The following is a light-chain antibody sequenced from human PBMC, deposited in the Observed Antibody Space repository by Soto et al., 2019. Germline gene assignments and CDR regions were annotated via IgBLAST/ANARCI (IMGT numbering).Light chain of an antibody. V-gene: IGLV1-40*01. CDR1: SSNIGAGYE. J-gene: IGLJ1*01. CDR2: GNT. CDR3: QSYDSSLSALYV. Sequence: QSVLTQPPSVSGAPGQRVTISCTGSSSNIGAGYEVNWYQHLPGAAPKLLIYGNTNRPSGVPDRFSGSKSGTSASLAITGLQAEDEADYYCQSYDSSLSALYVFGTGTKLPS.